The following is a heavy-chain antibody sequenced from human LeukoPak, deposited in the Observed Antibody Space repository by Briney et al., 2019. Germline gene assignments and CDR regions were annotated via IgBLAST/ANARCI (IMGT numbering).Heavy chain of an antibody. D-gene: IGHD3-10*01. V-gene: IGHV3-30-3*01. CDR2: ISYDGSNK. Sequence: GGSLRLSCAASGFTVSSNYMSWVRQAPGKGLEWVAVISYDGSNKYYADSVKGRFTISRDNSKNTLYLQMNSLRAEDTAVYYCARDPKYYYGSGSYAFDIWGQGTMVTVSS. J-gene: IGHJ3*02. CDR1: GFTVSSNY. CDR3: ARDPKYYYGSGSYAFDI.